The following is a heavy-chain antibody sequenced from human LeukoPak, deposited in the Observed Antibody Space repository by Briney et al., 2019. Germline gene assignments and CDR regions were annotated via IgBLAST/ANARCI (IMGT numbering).Heavy chain of an antibody. V-gene: IGHV1-69*04. CDR2: IIPILGIA. CDR1: GGTFSSYA. D-gene: IGHD4-17*01. CDR3: ARARMTTVTPYYFDY. J-gene: IGHJ4*02. Sequence: VASVKVSCKASGGTFSSYAISWVRQAPGQGLEWMGSIIPILGIANYAQKFQGRVTITADKSTGTAYMELSSLRSEDTAVYYCARARMTTVTPYYFDYWGQGTLVTVSS.